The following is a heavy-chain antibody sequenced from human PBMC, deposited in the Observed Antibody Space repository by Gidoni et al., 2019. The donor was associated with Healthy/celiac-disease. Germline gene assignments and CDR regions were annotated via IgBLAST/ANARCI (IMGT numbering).Heavy chain of an antibody. Sequence: GKGLEWVSYISSSGSTIYYADSVKGRFTISRDNAKNSLYLQMNSLRAEDTAVYYCARDIGYGMDVWGQGTTVTVSS. V-gene: IGHV3-11*01. CDR3: ARDIGYGMDV. J-gene: IGHJ6*02. CDR2: ISSSGSTI. D-gene: IGHD3-10*01.